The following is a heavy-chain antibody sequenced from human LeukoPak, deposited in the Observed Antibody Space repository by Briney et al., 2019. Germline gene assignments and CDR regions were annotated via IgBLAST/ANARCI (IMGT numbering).Heavy chain of an antibody. Sequence: SETLSLTCTVSGGSISSYYWSWIRQPAGKGLEWIGRIYTSGSTNYNPSLKSRVTMSVDTSKNQFSLKLSSVTAADTAVYYCARDAEKWSGYSSGLEAPTYNWFDPWGQGTLVTVSS. CDR1: GGSISSYY. V-gene: IGHV4-4*07. J-gene: IGHJ5*02. D-gene: IGHD6-19*01. CDR3: ARDAEKWSGYSSGLEAPTYNWFDP. CDR2: IYTSGST.